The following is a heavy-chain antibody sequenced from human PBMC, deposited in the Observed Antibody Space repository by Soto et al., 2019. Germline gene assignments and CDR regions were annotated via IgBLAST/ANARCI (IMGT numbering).Heavy chain of an antibody. CDR3: ARDYDFWSGYGGIDY. J-gene: IGHJ4*02. V-gene: IGHV3-74*01. CDR2: INSDGSST. Sequence: EVQLVESGGGLVQPGGPLRLSCAASGFTFSSYWMHWVRQAPGKGLVWVSRINSDGSSTSYADSVKGRFTISRDNAKNTRYLQMNSLRAEDTAVYYCARDYDFWSGYGGIDYWGQGTLVTVSS. CDR1: GFTFSSYW. D-gene: IGHD3-3*01.